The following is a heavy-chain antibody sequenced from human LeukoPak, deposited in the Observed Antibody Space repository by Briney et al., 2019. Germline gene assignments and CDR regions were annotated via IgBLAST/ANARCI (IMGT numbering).Heavy chain of an antibody. CDR3: ARLAPVAAIAAADY. CDR2: IDPSDSYT. D-gene: IGHD6-13*01. Sequence: GESLRISCKGSGYSFTSYWISWVRQMPREGLEWVGRIDPSDSYTNYSPSFQGHVTISADKSISTAYLQWSSLKASDTAMYYCARLAPVAAIAAADYWGQGTLVTVSS. J-gene: IGHJ4*02. CDR1: GYSFTSYW. V-gene: IGHV5-10-1*01.